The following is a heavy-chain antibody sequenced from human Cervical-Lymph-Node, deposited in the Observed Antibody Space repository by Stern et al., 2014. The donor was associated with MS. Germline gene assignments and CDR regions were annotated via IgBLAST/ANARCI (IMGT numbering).Heavy chain of an antibody. D-gene: IGHD2-2*01. J-gene: IGHJ4*02. CDR2: INTNTGNT. V-gene: IGHV7-4-1*02. CDR3: ARVKPAAILDY. CDR1: GYTFTRNA. Sequence: QVQLVQSGSELKKPGASVKVSCKASGYTFTRNAMNWVRQAPGQRLEWMGWINTNTGNTTDAPGFTGRFVFSLDTSVSTAYLQISSLKAEDTAIYYCARVKPAAILDYWGQRTLVTVSS.